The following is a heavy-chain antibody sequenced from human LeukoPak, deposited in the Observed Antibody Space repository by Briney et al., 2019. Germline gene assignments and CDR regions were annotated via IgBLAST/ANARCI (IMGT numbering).Heavy chain of an antibody. CDR2: IYYGGST. D-gene: IGHD3-10*01. CDR1: GSSISSYY. Sequence: SDLLSLTCTVAGSSISSYYWSGIRQPPGKGLGWSGYIYYGGSTTYNPSLKSRVTISVDTSNNPFSLKRSALTAADTAVYTGARAYGSWSYSYYSYYMDVWGKGTTVTISS. CDR3: ARAYGSWSYSYYSYYMDV. J-gene: IGHJ6*03. V-gene: IGHV4-59*01.